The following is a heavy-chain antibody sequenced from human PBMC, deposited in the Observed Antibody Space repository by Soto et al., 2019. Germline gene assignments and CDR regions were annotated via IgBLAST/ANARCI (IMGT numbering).Heavy chain of an antibody. CDR3: ARVRVDYYDSSGYYLFDY. D-gene: IGHD3-22*01. J-gene: IGHJ4*02. V-gene: IGHV4-30-4*01. CDR2: IYYSGST. Sequence: SLSLTCTVSGGSISSGDYYWSWIRQPPGKGLEWIGYIYYSGSTYYNPSLKSRVTISVDTSKNQFSLKLSSATAADTAVYYCARVRVDYYDSSGYYLFDYWGQGTLVTVSS. CDR1: GGSISSGDYY.